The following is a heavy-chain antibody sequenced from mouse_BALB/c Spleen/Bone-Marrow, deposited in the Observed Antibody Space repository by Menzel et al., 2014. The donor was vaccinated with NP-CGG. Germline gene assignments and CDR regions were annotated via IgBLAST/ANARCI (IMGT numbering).Heavy chain of an antibody. J-gene: IGHJ2*01. CDR2: INPSTGYT. Sequence: VQLQQSGAELAKPGASVKMSCKASGYTFTSYWMHWVQQRPGQGLEWIGYINPSTGYTEYNQKFKDKATLTADKSSSTAYMQLSSLTSEDSAVYYCARYGNYGDYFDYWGQGTTLTVSS. V-gene: IGHV1-7*01. D-gene: IGHD2-1*01. CDR1: GYTFTSYW. CDR3: ARYGNYGDYFDY.